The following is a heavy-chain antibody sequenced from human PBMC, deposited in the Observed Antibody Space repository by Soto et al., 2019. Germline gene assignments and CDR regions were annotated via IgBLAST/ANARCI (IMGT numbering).Heavy chain of an antibody. Sequence: ASVKVSCKASGYTFTSYTMHWVRQAPGQRLEWMGWINAANGKTKYSQKFQGRVSITRDTSASTAYMELSSLRSEDTAVYYCARYSGSYQDAFDIWGQGTMVTV. CDR1: GYTFTSYT. CDR3: ARYSGSYQDAFDI. CDR2: INAANGKT. J-gene: IGHJ3*02. D-gene: IGHD1-26*01. V-gene: IGHV1-3*01.